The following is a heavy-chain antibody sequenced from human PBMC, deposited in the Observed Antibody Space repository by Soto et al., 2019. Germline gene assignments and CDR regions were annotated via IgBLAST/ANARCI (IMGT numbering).Heavy chain of an antibody. V-gene: IGHV1-8*01. D-gene: IGHD2-2*01. CDR3: ARALVPAANYYYYGMDV. Sequence: QVQLVQSGDEVKKPGASVKVSCKASGYTFTSYYINWVRQATGQGLEWMGWMNPNSGNTGYAQKFQGRVTMTRNTSISTAYMERSSLRSEDTAVYYCARALVPAANYYYYGMDVWGQGTTVTVSS. CDR2: MNPNSGNT. J-gene: IGHJ6*02. CDR1: GYTFTSYY.